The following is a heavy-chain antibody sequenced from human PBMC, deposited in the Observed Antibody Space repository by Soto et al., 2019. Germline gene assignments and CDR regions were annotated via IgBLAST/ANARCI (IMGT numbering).Heavy chain of an antibody. CDR2: INHSGST. CDR3: ARAEYQYGSGSYYHI. J-gene: IGHJ3*02. Sequence: SETLSLTCAVYGGSFSGYYWSWIRQPPGKGLEWIGEINHSGSTNYNPSLKSRVTISVDTSKNQFSLKLSSVTAADTAVYYCARAEYQYGSGSYYHIWGQGTMVTVSS. CDR1: GGSFSGYY. D-gene: IGHD3-10*01. V-gene: IGHV4-34*01.